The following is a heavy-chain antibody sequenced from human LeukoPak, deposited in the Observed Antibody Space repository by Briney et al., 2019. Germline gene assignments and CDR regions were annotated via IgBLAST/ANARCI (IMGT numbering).Heavy chain of an antibody. CDR3: ASRKLGNDY. J-gene: IGHJ4*02. V-gene: IGHV4-59*02. D-gene: IGHD7-27*01. CDR1: GGSVTDYY. Sequence: SETLSLTCTVSGGSVTDYYWSWIRQSPGKGLEWIGYIYYTGTSYNPSLKSRVTISADTSKNQFSLKLISVTAADTAVYYCASRKLGNDYWGQGTLVTDSS. CDR2: IYYTGT.